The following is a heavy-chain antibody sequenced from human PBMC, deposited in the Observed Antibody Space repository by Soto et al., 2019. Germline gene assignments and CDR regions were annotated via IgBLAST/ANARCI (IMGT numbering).Heavy chain of an antibody. CDR3: AREGWPLLQTGMDV. CDR1: GFRFSDYK. CDR2: ISSSNRTI. V-gene: IGHV3-48*02. J-gene: IGHJ6*02. Sequence: GGSLRLSCAASGFRFSDYKMIWVRQAPGKGLEWVSYISSSNRTINYADSVKGRFIISRDNAKNSLYLQMHSLRDEDTAVYYCAREGWPLLQTGMDVWGQGTTVTVSS. D-gene: IGHD2-15*01.